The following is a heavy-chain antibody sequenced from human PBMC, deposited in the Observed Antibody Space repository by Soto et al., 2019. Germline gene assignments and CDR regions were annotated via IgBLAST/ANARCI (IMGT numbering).Heavy chain of an antibody. D-gene: IGHD3-16*01. CDR3: AGGPPIMMENVIVPRNYYFDS. Sequence: SETLSLTCSVSGDSLQKSNYYWVWIRQTPGRGLEWIGSVYYTGTTYSNPSLQSRVTMSADTSKNQFSLALRSVTSADTAVYYCAGGPPIMMENVIVPRNYYFDSWGHGTLVTVSS. CDR2: VYYTGTT. CDR1: GDSLQKSNYY. V-gene: IGHV4-39*01. J-gene: IGHJ4*01.